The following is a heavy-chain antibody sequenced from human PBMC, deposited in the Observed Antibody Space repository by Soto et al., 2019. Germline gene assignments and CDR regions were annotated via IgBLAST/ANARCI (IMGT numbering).Heavy chain of an antibody. CDR2: IYYSGST. CDR3: ARSYSNRRYYYYYMDV. CDR1: GGSISSSNYY. J-gene: IGHJ6*03. Sequence: SETLSLTCTVSGGSISSSNYYWGWIRQPPGKGLEWIGSIYYSGSTYYNPSLKSRVTISVDTSKNQFSLKLSSVTAADTAVYYCARSYSNRRYYYYYMDVWGKGTTVTVSS. D-gene: IGHD4-4*01. V-gene: IGHV4-39*07.